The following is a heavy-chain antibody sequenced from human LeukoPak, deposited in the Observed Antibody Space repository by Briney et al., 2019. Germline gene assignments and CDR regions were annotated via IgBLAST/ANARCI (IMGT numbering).Heavy chain of an antibody. CDR3: ARALYGSGPDNWLDP. J-gene: IGHJ5*02. V-gene: IGHV1-46*01. CDR1: GYTFTSYY. Sequence: ASVKVSCKASGYTFTSYYMHWVRQAPGQGLEWMGIINPSGGSTSYAQKFQGRVTMTRDMSTSTVYMELSSLRSEDTAVYYCARALYGSGPDNWLDPWGQGTLVTVSS. CDR2: INPSGGST. D-gene: IGHD3-10*01.